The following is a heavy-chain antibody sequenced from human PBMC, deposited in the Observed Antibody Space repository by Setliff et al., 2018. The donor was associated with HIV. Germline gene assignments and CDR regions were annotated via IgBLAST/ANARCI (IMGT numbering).Heavy chain of an antibody. J-gene: IGHJ4*02. CDR1: GGSFPAYY. CDR2: INYSGDT. D-gene: IGHD3-22*01. Sequence: SETLSLTCAVYGGSFPAYYWNWVRQPPGKGLEWIGEINYSGDTTHNPSLKSRVNMFIDTSKSHFSLKMTSVTAADTAIYFCARGALSLTMTKLLSFFDSWGQGTQVTVSS. CDR3: ARGALSLTMTKLLSFFDS. V-gene: IGHV4-34*01.